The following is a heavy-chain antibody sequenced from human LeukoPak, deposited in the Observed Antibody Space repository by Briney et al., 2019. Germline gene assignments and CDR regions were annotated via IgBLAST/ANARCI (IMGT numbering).Heavy chain of an antibody. J-gene: IGHJ5*02. V-gene: IGHV4-39*07. Sequence: SETLSLTCTVSGGSISSSDYYWGWIRQSPGKGLEWIGNIYYTGSSSYNSSLKSRVTISVDTSKNQFSLQLSSVTAADTAVYYCARENYCTNGVCWAFDPWGQGTLVTVSS. CDR3: ARENYCTNGVCWAFDP. D-gene: IGHD2-8*01. CDR1: GGSISSSDYY. CDR2: IYYTGSS.